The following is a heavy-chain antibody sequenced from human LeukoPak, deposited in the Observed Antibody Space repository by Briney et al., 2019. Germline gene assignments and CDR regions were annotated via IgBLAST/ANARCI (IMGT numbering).Heavy chain of an antibody. D-gene: IGHD6-6*01. V-gene: IGHV3-21*01. CDR1: GFTFSSYR. CDR3: ARDPIAARQRNWFDP. CDR2: ISSSSSYI. J-gene: IGHJ5*02. Sequence: GGSLRLSCAASGFTFSSYRMNWVRQAPGKGLEWVSSISSSSSYIYYADSVKGRFTISRDNAKNSLYLQMNSLRAEDTAVYYCARDPIAARQRNWFDPWGQGTLVTVSS.